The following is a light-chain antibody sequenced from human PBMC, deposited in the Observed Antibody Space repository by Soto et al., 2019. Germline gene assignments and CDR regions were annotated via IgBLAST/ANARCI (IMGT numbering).Light chain of an antibody. V-gene: IGLV2-23*01. J-gene: IGLJ3*02. CDR3: CSYAGSSTPNWV. Sequence: QSALTQPASVSGSPGQSITISCTGTSSDVGSYNLVSWYQQHPGKAPKLMIYEGSKRPSGVSNRFSGSKSGNTASLTISGLQAEEEADYYCCSYAGSSTPNWVFGGGTKLTVL. CDR2: EGS. CDR1: SSDVGSYNL.